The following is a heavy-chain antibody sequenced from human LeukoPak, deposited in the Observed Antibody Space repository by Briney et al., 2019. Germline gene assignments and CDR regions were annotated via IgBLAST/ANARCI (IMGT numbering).Heavy chain of an antibody. CDR1: GYTFTRYD. V-gene: IGHV1-8*03. Sequence: ASVKVSCKASGYTFTRYDINWVRQATGQGLEWMGWINTKSGMTGHAQKFQGRITITKDTSISTVYMELSSLRSEDTAVYYCARGPSLAAAGYYYYYGMDVWGQGTTVTVSS. CDR2: INTKSGMT. D-gene: IGHD6-13*01. J-gene: IGHJ6*02. CDR3: ARGPSLAAAGYYYYYGMDV.